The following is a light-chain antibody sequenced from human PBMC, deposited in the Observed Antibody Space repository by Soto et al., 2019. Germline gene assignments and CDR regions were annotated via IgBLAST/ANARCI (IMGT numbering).Light chain of an antibody. CDR1: TSNIGNHP. CDR3: SSYTNRYILGL. V-gene: IGLV1-44*01. J-gene: IGLJ2*01. CDR2: DND. Sequence: QSVLTQSPSVSGTPGQRVTMSCSGSTSNIGNHPGNWYQQSPGTAPKLLMYDNDQRPSGVADRFSGSKSGTSASLAISGLKSEDETEYYCSSYTNRYILGLFGRGTKLTVL.